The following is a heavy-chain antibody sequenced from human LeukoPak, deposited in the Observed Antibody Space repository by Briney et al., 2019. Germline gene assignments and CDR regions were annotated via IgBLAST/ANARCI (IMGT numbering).Heavy chain of an antibody. D-gene: IGHD3-10*01. Sequence: ASVKVSCKASGYTFTSYYMHWVRQAPGQGLEWMGIINPSGGSTSYEQKFQGRVTMTRDTSTSTVYMELSSLRSEDTAVYYCARDRITMVRGTHNWFDPWGQGTLVTVSS. CDR3: ARDRITMVRGTHNWFDP. CDR1: GYTFTSYY. CDR2: INPSGGST. J-gene: IGHJ5*02. V-gene: IGHV1-46*01.